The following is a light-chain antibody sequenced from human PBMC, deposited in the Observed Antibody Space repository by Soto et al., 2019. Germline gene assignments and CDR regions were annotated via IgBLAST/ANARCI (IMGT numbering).Light chain of an antibody. V-gene: IGKV3-15*01. CDR2: AAS. J-gene: IGKJ5*01. CDR3: QQCSNWPPIT. CDR1: QSVNSD. Sequence: EIGMTQSPATLSVSPGERATLSCRASQSVNSDLAWYQQKPGQAPRLLIYAASTRATGIPPRFSGSGSGTEFTLTISSLQSEDFAVYYCQQCSNWPPITFGQGTRLEIK.